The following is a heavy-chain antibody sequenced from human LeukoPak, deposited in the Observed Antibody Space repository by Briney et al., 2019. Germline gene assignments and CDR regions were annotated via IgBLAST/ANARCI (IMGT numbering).Heavy chain of an antibody. D-gene: IGHD3-22*01. CDR3: AKGPDYYESSGYYAY. J-gene: IGHJ4*02. CDR2: ISGSGGST. Sequence: GGSLRLSCAASGLTFSSYAMTWVRQAPGKGLEWVAVISGSGGSTYYADSVKGRFTISRDNSKNTLYLQMNSLRAEDTAVYYCAKGPDYYESSGYYAYWGQGTLVTVSS. V-gene: IGHV3-23*01. CDR1: GLTFSSYA.